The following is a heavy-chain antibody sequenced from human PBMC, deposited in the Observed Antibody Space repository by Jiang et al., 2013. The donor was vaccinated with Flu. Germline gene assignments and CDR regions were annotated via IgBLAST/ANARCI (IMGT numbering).Heavy chain of an antibody. Sequence: SGAEVKKPGASVKVSCKASGYTFTGYYMHWVRQAPGQGLEWMGWINPNSGGTNYAQKFQGRVTMTRDTSISTAYMELSRLRSDDTAVYYCARDPGSGWPVYYFDYWGQGTLVTVSS. V-gene: IGHV1-2*02. J-gene: IGHJ4*02. CDR1: GYTFTGYY. CDR2: INPNSGGT. CDR3: ARDPGSGWPVYYFDY. D-gene: IGHD6-19*01.